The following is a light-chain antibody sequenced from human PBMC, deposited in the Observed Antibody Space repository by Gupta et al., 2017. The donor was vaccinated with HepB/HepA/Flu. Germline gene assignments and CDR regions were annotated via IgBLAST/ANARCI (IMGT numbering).Light chain of an antibody. Sequence: DIQLTHSPSSLSPSVGDRVTLTCRASQGIMNDLSWYQQKPGRAPKRLIYTASSVQNGVPSRSSGSGAGTEFTLTISSLQHEDSATYYCLQHNGYPLTFGQGTRLEI. J-gene: IGKJ5*01. CDR2: TAS. V-gene: IGKV1-17*01. CDR3: LQHNGYPLT. CDR1: QGIMND.